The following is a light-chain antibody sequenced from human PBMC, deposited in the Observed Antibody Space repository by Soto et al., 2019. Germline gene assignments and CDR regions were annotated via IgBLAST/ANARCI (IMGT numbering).Light chain of an antibody. J-gene: IGLJ2*01. V-gene: IGLV2-11*01. CDR1: SSDVGGYNY. Sequence: QSVLTQPRSVSGSPGQSVTISCTGTSSDVGGYNYVSWYQQHPGRAPKLMSYDVSKRPSGVPDRFSGSKSGNTASLTISGLQAEDEADYYCCSYAGSYTVVFGGGTKLTVL. CDR2: DVS. CDR3: CSYAGSYTVV.